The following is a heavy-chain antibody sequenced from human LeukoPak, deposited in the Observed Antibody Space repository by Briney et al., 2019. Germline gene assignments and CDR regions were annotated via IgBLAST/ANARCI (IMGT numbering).Heavy chain of an antibody. V-gene: IGHV5-51*01. D-gene: IGHD3-9*01. CDR3: ARVLRYFEWWPSDAFDI. J-gene: IGHJ3*02. CDR1: GYSFTSYW. Sequence: GESLKISCKGSGYSFTSYWIGWVRQMPGKGLEWMGIIYPGDSDTRYSPSFQGQVTISADKSISTAYLQWSSLKASDTAMYYCARVLRYFEWWPSDAFDIWGQGTMVTVSS. CDR2: IYPGDSDT.